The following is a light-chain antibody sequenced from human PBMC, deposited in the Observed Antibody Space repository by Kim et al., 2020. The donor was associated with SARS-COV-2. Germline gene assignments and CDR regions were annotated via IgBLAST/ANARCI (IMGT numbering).Light chain of an antibody. CDR2: DAS. V-gene: IGKV3-15*01. CDR3: QQYNRWFALS. J-gene: IGKJ4*01. Sequence: SPGESATLSCRASQSVGINLAWYQQKPGQAPRLLIYDASTRATSIPARFSGSGSGTEFTLTISSLQSEDFAVYHCQQYNRWFALSFGGGTKVDIK. CDR1: QSVGIN.